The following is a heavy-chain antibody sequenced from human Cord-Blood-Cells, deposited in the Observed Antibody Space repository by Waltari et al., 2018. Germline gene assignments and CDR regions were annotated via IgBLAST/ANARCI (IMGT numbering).Heavy chain of an antibody. CDR3: ARARDEQLVPSY. D-gene: IGHD6-6*01. Sequence: QVQLVQSGAEVKKPGASVKVSCKASGYTFTSYAMHWVRQAPGQRLGWMGWINAGNGNTKDSQKFQGRVTITRDTSASTAYMELSSRRSEDTAVYYCARARDEQLVPSYWGQGTLVTVSS. J-gene: IGHJ4*02. CDR2: INAGNGNT. CDR1: GYTFTSYA. V-gene: IGHV1-3*01.